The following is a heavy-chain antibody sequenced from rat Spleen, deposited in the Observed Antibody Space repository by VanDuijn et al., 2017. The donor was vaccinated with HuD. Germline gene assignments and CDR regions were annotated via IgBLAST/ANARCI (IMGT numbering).Heavy chain of an antibody. D-gene: IGHD1-3*01. CDR2: IVYDGTRT. V-gene: IGHV5S10*01. Sequence: EVQLVESGGGLVQPGRSLKLSCAASGFTFSDYTMAWVRQAPKKGLEWVATIVYDGTRTYFRDSVKGRFTLSRDNTKSTLYLQMNSLRSEDTATYYCTRGVATRYFDFWGPGTMVTVSS. J-gene: IGHJ1*01. CDR1: GFTFSDYT. CDR3: TRGVATRYFDF.